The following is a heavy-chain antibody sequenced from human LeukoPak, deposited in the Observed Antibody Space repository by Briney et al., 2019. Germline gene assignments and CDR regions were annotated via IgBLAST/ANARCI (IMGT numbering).Heavy chain of an antibody. CDR2: ISGSGGST. CDR3: ARENYGDSTGGRFQH. J-gene: IGHJ1*01. CDR1: GFTFSSYG. D-gene: IGHD4-17*01. Sequence: TGGSLRLSCAASGFTFSSYGMSWVRQAPGKGLEWVSAISGSGGSTYYADSVKGRFTISRDNSKNTLYLQMNSLRAEDTAVYYCARENYGDSTGGRFQHWGQGTLVTVSS. V-gene: IGHV3-23*01.